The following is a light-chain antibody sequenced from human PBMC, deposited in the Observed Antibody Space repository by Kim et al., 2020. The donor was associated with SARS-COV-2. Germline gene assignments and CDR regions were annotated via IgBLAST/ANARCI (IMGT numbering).Light chain of an antibody. Sequence: LSPEGRAPLSRKARHSVGSSFLAWDQQKVAQAPRLLIDGGSRRATGIPDRFSGSGSGIEFTHTISRRGPEDFAVYYCQHYRGVPVTFGGGTKLEIK. CDR3: QHYRGVPVT. CDR2: GGS. V-gene: IGKV3-20*01. CDR1: HSVGSSF. J-gene: IGKJ4*01.